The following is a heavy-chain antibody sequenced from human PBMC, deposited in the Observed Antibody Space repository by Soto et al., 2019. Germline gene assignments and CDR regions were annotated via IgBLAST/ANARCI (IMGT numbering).Heavy chain of an antibody. V-gene: IGHV3-48*01. J-gene: IGHJ5*02. D-gene: IGHD6-6*01. CDR2: ISSSSGSI. CDR1: GFTVDSYS. Sequence: GGSLRLSCAAAGFTVDSYSINWVRQAPGKGLEWVSYISSSSGSIFYADSVRGRFTISRDNAKNSVFLHLNSLRAEDTAVYYCAREYDGAQFASSYNDLWGQGTLVTVYS. CDR3: AREYDGAQFASSYNDL.